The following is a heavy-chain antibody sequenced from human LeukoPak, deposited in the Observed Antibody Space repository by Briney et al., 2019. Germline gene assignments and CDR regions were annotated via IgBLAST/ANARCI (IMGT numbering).Heavy chain of an antibody. D-gene: IGHD4-17*01. J-gene: IGHJ4*02. CDR1: GFTFRSYW. Sequence: PGGSLRLSCAASGFTFRSYWMHWVRQAPGKGLVWVSRIKTDGSTTNYAGSVKGRFTISRDNAKNTVYLQMNSLRAEDTALYYCAKDLDHDYDDYGLDYWGQGTLVTVSS. CDR2: IKTDGSTT. V-gene: IGHV3-74*01. CDR3: AKDLDHDYDDYGLDY.